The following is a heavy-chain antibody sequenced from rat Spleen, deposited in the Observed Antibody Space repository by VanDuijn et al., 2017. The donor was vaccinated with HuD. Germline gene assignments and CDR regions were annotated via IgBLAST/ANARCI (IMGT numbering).Heavy chain of an antibody. D-gene: IGHD2-2*01. CDR1: GFPFSDYN. CDR2: ISPSGGST. Sequence: EVQLVESGGGLVQPGRSLKLSCAASGFPFSDYNMAWVRQAPTKGLEWVASISPSGGSTYYPDSVKGRFTISRDNAKSTLYLQMDSLRSEDTATYYCARAGYLRDWYFDFWGPGTMVTVSS. CDR3: ARAGYLRDWYFDF. J-gene: IGHJ1*01. V-gene: IGHV5S23*01.